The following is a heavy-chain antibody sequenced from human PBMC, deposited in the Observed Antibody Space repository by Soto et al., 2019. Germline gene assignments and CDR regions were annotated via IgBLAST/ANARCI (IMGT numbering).Heavy chain of an antibody. CDR3: ARTPRGYSSGGYGLDV. J-gene: IGHJ6*02. CDR1: GGSISSGDHY. D-gene: IGHD5-18*01. V-gene: IGHV4-30-4*01. Sequence: QVQLQESGPGLVKPSQTLSVTCTVSGGSISSGDHYWNWIRQPPGKGLEWIGYIYYSGSTYYNPSLKSRVTISIATSTNDFSLKLSSVTAADTAVYYCARTPRGYSSGGYGLDVWGQGTTVTV. CDR2: IYYSGST.